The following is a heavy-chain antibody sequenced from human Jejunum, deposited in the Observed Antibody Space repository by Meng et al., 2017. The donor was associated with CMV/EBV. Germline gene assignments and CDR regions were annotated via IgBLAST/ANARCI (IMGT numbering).Heavy chain of an antibody. CDR3: AIIHGTSYGMDV. J-gene: IGHJ6*02. Sequence: SGFTFNNYAMHWVRQPPGKGLEWVSGITWDSGIIGYADSVKGRFTISRDNANNSLYLQMNSLRAEDTALYYCAIIHGTSYGMDVWGQGATVTVSS. V-gene: IGHV3-9*01. CDR2: ITWDSGII. D-gene: IGHD1-1*01. CDR1: GFTFNNYA.